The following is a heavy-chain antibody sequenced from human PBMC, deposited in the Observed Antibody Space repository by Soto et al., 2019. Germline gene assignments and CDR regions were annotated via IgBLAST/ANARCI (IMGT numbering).Heavy chain of an antibody. CDR2: INAGNGNT. CDR1: GYTFTSYA. CDR3: ARGSPSTTVIWSHYYYGMDV. J-gene: IGHJ6*02. D-gene: IGHD4-4*01. V-gene: IGHV1-3*01. Sequence: ASVKVSCKASGYTFTSYAMHWVRQAPGQRLEWMGWINAGNGNTKYSQKFQGRVTITRDTSASTAYMELSSLRSEDTAVYYCARGSPSTTVIWSHYYYGMDVWGQGTTVTVSS.